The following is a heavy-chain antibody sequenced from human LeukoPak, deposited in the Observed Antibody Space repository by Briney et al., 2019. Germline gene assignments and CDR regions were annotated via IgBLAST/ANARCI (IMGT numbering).Heavy chain of an antibody. CDR3: AKSRPGYSSSWTLDY. Sequence: PGGSLRLSCAASGFTFSSYSMNWVRQAPGKGLEWVSGISWNSGSIGYADSVKGRFTISRDNAKNSLYLQMNSLRAEDTALYYCAKSRPGYSSSWTLDYWGQGTLVTVSS. CDR2: ISWNSGSI. J-gene: IGHJ4*02. D-gene: IGHD6-13*01. CDR1: GFTFSSYS. V-gene: IGHV3-9*01.